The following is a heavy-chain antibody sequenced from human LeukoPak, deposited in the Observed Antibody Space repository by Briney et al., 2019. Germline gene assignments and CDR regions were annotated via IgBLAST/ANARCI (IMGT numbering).Heavy chain of an antibody. CDR3: ARVGYYYGSGSWAFDY. J-gene: IGHJ4*02. Sequence: GGSLRLSCAASGFTFSDYYMSWIRQAPGKGLEWVSYISSSGSTIYYADSVKGRFTISRDNAKNSLYLQMNSLRAEDTAVYYRARVGYYYGSGSWAFDYWGQGTLVTVSS. D-gene: IGHD3-10*01. CDR2: ISSSGSTI. CDR1: GFTFSDYY. V-gene: IGHV3-11*01.